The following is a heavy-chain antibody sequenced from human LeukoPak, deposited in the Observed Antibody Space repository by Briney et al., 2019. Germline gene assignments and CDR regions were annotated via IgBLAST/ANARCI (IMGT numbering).Heavy chain of an antibody. V-gene: IGHV3-13*01. J-gene: IGHJ5*02. CDR2: IGTAGDT. Sequence: GGSLRLSCAASGFTFSSYDMHWVRHATGKGLEWVSAIGTAGDTYYPGSVKGRFTISRENAKNSLYLQMNSLRAEDTAVYYCARGFTPKVVVAADNWFDPWGQGTLVTVSS. CDR1: GFTFSSYD. D-gene: IGHD2-15*01. CDR3: ARGFTPKVVVAADNWFDP.